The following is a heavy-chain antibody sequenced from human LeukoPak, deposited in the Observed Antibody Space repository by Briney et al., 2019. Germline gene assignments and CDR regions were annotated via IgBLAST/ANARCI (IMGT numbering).Heavy chain of an antibody. V-gene: IGHV4-31*03. J-gene: IGHJ5*02. D-gene: IGHD3-10*01. Sequence: SETLSLTCTVSGGSISSSSYYWSWIRRHPGKGLEWIGYIYYSGSTYYNPSLKSRVTISVDTSKNQFSLKLSSVTAADTAVYYCAREVAGSNWFDPWGQGTLVTVSS. CDR3: AREVAGSNWFDP. CDR1: GGSISSSSYY. CDR2: IYYSGST.